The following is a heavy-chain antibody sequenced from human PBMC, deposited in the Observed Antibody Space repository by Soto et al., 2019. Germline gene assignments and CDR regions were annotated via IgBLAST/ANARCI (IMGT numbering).Heavy chain of an antibody. D-gene: IGHD2-15*01. CDR2: INSDGSST. J-gene: IGHJ4*02. CDR3: LRTSLVVASATREDY. Sequence: EVQLVESGGGLVQPGGSLRLSCAASGFTFSSYWMHWVRQAPGKGLVWVSRINSDGSSTSYADSVKGRFTISRDNAKNTLYLQMNSLRAEDMAVSYCLRTSLVVASATREDYWGQGTLVTVSS. V-gene: IGHV3-74*01. CDR1: GFTFSSYW.